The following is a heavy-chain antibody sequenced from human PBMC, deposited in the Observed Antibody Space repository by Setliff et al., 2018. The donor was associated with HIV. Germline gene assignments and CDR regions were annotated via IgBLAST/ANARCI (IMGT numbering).Heavy chain of an antibody. CDR2: INVGNGDT. CDR3: ARGALLAVFDFDH. Sequence: ASVKVSCKASGYTFTTYSLHWVRQAPGQSLEWMGWINVGNGDTKYSQDLQGRITITRGTSANTAYMELSRLRSDDTAVYFCARGALLAVFDFDHWGHGTLVTVSS. V-gene: IGHV1-3*01. J-gene: IGHJ4*01. D-gene: IGHD3-10*01. CDR1: GYTFTTYS.